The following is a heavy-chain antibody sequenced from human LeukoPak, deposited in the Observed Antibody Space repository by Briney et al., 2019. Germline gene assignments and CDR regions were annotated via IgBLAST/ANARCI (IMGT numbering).Heavy chain of an antibody. Sequence: SETLSLTCTVSGGSISSSSYYWGWIRQPPGRGLEWIGSIYYSGSTYYNPSLKSRVTISVDTSKNQFSLKLSSVTAADTAVYYCARASLELGDAFDIWGQGTMVTVSS. D-gene: IGHD1-7*01. J-gene: IGHJ3*02. CDR2: IYYSGST. V-gene: IGHV4-39*07. CDR1: GGSISSSSYY. CDR3: ARASLELGDAFDI.